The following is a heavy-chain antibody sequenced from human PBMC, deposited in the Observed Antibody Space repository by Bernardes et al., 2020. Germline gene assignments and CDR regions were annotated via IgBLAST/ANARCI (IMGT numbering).Heavy chain of an antibody. CDR3: AKDRGALYYYYGMDV. Sequence: GGSLRLSCAASGFTFDDYALNWVRQAPGQGLEWVSGLSWNSSSIGYADSVKGRFTISRDNAKNSLYLQMNSLRAEDTALYYCAKDRGALYYYYGMDVWGQGTTVTVSS. CDR1: GFTFDDYA. V-gene: IGHV3-9*01. CDR2: LSWNSSSI. J-gene: IGHJ6*02.